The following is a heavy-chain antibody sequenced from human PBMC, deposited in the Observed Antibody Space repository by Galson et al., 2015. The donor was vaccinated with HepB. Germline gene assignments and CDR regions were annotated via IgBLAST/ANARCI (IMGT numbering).Heavy chain of an antibody. V-gene: IGHV3-30*04. Sequence: SLRLSCAASGFTFGAYAIHWVRQSPGRGLEWVAVTSYDGTSDNYADSVKGRFTISRDNSKDAVFLQMNSLRTDDTATYYCARDRRYDNNGFYYYYGMDVWGPGTTVTVSS. J-gene: IGHJ6*02. CDR2: TSYDGTSD. CDR3: ARDRRYDNNGFYYYYGMDV. D-gene: IGHD3-22*01. CDR1: GFTFGAYA.